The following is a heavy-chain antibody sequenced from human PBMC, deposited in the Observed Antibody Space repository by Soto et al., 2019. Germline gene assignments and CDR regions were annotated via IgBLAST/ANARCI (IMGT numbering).Heavy chain of an antibody. V-gene: IGHV3-43*01. CDR1: GFTFDDYT. Sequence: HPGGSLRLSCAASGFTFDDYTMHWVRQAPGKGLEWVSLISWDGGSTYYADSVKGRFTISRDNSKNSLYLQMNSLRTEDTALYYCAKDLSATTSYYYYGMDVWGQGTTVTVSS. J-gene: IGHJ6*02. CDR3: AKDLSATTSYYYYGMDV. CDR2: ISWDGGST. D-gene: IGHD2-15*01.